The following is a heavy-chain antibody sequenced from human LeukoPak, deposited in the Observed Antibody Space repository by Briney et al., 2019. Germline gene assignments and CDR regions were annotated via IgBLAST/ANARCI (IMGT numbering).Heavy chain of an antibody. CDR1: GGSISSSAYH. Sequence: SETLSLTCTVSGGSISSSAYHWGWIRQPPGKGLEWIRSIHYSGSTYYNPSLKRRVTMSVRTSNNQCSLTLSSVTAEDTAVYYCTRLWSTDCSGGSCPHQPNYWGQGTLVTVSS. CDR3: TRLWSTDCSGGSCPHQPNY. J-gene: IGHJ4*02. D-gene: IGHD2-15*01. V-gene: IGHV4-39*01. CDR2: IHYSGST.